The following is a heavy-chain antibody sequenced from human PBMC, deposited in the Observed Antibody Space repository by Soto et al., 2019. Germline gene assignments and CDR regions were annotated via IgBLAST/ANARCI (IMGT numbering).Heavy chain of an antibody. Sequence: SETLSLTCAVYGGSFSGYYWSWIRQPPGKGLEWIGKINHSGSTNYNPSLKSRVTISVDTSKNQFSLKLSSVTAADTAVYYCARSSSTLPRYYYYGMDVWGQGTTVTVSS. CDR3: ARSSSTLPRYYYYGMDV. CDR1: GGSFSGYY. V-gene: IGHV4-34*01. J-gene: IGHJ6*02. CDR2: INHSGST. D-gene: IGHD6-6*01.